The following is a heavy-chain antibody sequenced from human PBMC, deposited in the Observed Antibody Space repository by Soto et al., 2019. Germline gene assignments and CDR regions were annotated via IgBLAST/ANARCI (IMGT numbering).Heavy chain of an antibody. V-gene: IGHV4-30-4*01. CDR2: IHSSGSI. CDR3: ARDLDGLHDDTSGPFPRPG. D-gene: IGHD3-22*01. J-gene: IGHJ1*01. CDR1: GGSISSDDYY. Sequence: LSETLSLTCTVSGGSISSDDYYWSWIRQAPGRGLEWIGYIHSSGSIYYNPSLKSRATMSIDTAGNQFSLKVSSVTVADTAVYYCARDLDGLHDDTSGPFPRPGWGQGTLVTVS.